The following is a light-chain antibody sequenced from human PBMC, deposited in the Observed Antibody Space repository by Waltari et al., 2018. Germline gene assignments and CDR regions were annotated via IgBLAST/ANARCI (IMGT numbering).Light chain of an antibody. CDR2: DVR. J-gene: IGLJ3*02. CDR3: SSYTTSRTWV. V-gene: IGLV2-14*01. CDR1: SSDVRAYNY. Sequence: QSALTQPASVSGSPGQSITISCTGTSSDVRAYNYVSWYQQKPGKAPQPIIYDVRDRPPGVPNRFSASKSGYTAFLTISGLQAEDEADYYCSSYTTSRTWVFGGGTKLTVL.